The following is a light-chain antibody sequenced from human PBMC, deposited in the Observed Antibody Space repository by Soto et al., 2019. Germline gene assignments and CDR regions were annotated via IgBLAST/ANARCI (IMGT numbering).Light chain of an antibody. V-gene: IGKV3-11*01. CDR3: QQRSDWPST. Sequence: EIVLTQSPATLYLSPGDRATLSCRASQTVSSYLAWYQQKPGQAPRLLIDDASSRATGIPARFSGSVSGTDLTLTITSLEPEDFAVYYCQQRSDWPSTFGGGTKVEIK. J-gene: IGKJ4*01. CDR1: QTVSSY. CDR2: DAS.